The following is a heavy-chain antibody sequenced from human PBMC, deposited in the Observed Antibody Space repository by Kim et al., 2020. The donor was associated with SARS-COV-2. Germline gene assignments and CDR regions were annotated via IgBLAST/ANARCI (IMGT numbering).Heavy chain of an antibody. CDR3: ARGDRVGYYLDY. Sequence: GSLRLSCAASGFTFSDYWMHWVRQAPGNGLVWVSRIYTDGTRTAYADSVTGRFTISRDNAKNTVYLQMNSLRAEDTAVYYCARGDRVGYYLDYWGQGILVTVSS. V-gene: IGHV3-74*01. CDR1: GFTFSDYW. J-gene: IGHJ4*02. D-gene: IGHD3-3*01. CDR2: IYTDGTRT.